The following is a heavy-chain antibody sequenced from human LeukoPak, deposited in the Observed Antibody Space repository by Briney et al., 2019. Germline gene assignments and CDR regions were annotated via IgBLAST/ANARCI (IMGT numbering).Heavy chain of an antibody. CDR3: AKDKLHLQLTGVAFDI. D-gene: IGHD7-27*01. CDR2: ICWNSGSI. J-gene: IGHJ3*02. V-gene: IGHV3-9*01. CDR1: GFTFDDYA. Sequence: PGRSLRLSCAASGFTFDDYAMHWVRQAPGKGLEWVSGICWNSGSIGYADSVKGRFTISRDNAKNSLYLQMNSLRAEDTALYYCAKDKLHLQLTGVAFDIWGQGTMVTVSS.